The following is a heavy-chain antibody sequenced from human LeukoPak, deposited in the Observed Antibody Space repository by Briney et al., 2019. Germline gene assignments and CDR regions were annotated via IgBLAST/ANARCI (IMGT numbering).Heavy chain of an antibody. D-gene: IGHD6-6*01. Sequence: SETLSLTCTVSGGSISSYYWSWIRQPPGKGLEWIGYIYYSGSTNYNPSLKSRVTISVDTSKNQFSLKLSSVTAADTAVYYCARNVYDISSENYFDYWGQGTLVTVSS. CDR2: IYYSGST. CDR3: ARNVYDISSENYFDY. J-gene: IGHJ4*02. V-gene: IGHV4-59*01. CDR1: GGSISSYY.